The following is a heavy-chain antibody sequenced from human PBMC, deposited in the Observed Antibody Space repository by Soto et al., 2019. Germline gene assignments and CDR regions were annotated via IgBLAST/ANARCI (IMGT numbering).Heavy chain of an antibody. D-gene: IGHD6-19*01. CDR1: GGSISSSY. Sequence: SETLSLTCTVSGGSISSSYWSWVRQPPGKGLEWIGYIYYSGSTNYNPSLKARLTISVDTSKNPFSLNLTPVTTADTAVYFCARHQVGEQWLVRWFDPWGQGTLVTVSS. V-gene: IGHV4-59*01. CDR3: ARHQVGEQWLVRWFDP. J-gene: IGHJ5*02. CDR2: IYYSGST.